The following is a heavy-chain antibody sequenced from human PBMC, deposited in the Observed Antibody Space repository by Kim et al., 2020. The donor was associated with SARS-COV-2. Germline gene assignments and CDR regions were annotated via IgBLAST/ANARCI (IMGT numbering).Heavy chain of an antibody. D-gene: IGHD2-21*01. CDR1: GGSLGSSDYY. Sequence: SETLSLTCTASGGSLGSSDYYWAWLRQPPGLGLEWIGSDFYSGSSYYNTYLIGSVTIFIDPYRNQLSLRPTSATAADTAVYYCARHGACECLFCGAFD. CDR3: ARHGACECLFCGAFD. CDR2: DFYSGSS. V-gene: IGHV4-39*01. J-gene: IGHJ4*01.